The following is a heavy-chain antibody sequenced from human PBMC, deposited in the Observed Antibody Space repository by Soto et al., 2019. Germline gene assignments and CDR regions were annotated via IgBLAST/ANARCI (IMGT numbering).Heavy chain of an antibody. CDR2: INPNSGGT. Sequence: ASVKVSCKASGYTFTGYYMHWVRQAPGQGLEWMGWINPNSGGTNYAQKFQGRVTMTRDTSISTAYMELSRLRSDDTAVYYCARATRITLFGVVIIAPPNMDVWGQGTKVTVSS. CDR1: GYTFTGYY. D-gene: IGHD3-3*01. V-gene: IGHV1-2*02. CDR3: ARATRITLFGVVIIAPPNMDV. J-gene: IGHJ6*02.